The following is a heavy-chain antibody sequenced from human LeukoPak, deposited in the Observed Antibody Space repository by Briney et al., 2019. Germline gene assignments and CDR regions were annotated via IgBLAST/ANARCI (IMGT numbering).Heavy chain of an antibody. CDR2: ISGSGGST. J-gene: IGHJ4*02. D-gene: IGHD3-22*01. CDR3: AKDVRSSGNFDY. Sequence: GGSLRLSCAAFGFTFSSYAMSWVRQAPGKGLEWVSAISGSGGSTYYADSVKGRFTISRDNSKNTLYLQMNSLRAEDTAVYYCAKDVRSSGNFDYWGQGTLVTVSS. V-gene: IGHV3-23*01. CDR1: GFTFSSYA.